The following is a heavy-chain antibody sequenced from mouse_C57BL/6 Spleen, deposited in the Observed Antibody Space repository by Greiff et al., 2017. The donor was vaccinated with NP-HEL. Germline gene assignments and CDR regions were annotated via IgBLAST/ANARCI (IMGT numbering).Heavy chain of an antibody. CDR3: ARRDYDYSYAMDY. V-gene: IGHV1-69*01. Sequence: QVQLQQPGAELVMPGASVKLSCKASGYTFTSYWMHWVKQRPGQGLEWIGEIDPSDSYTNYNQKFKGKSTLTVDKSSSTAYMQLSSLTSEDSAVYYCARRDYDYSYAMDYWGQGTSVTVSS. CDR1: GYTFTSYW. D-gene: IGHD2-4*01. CDR2: IDPSDSYT. J-gene: IGHJ4*01.